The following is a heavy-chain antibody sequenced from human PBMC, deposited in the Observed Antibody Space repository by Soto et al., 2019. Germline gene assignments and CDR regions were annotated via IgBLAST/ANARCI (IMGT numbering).Heavy chain of an antibody. V-gene: IGHV4-4*02. Sequence: QVQLQESGPGLVKPSGTLSLTCAVSGVSISSHDWWTWVRQPPGKGLEWIGESHQSGNTHYNSSLXSRATISLDKSKNQLSLQLTSVTVADTVVYYCATRDTGRVYWGQGTLVTVSS. D-gene: IGHD5-18*01. CDR1: GVSISSHDW. CDR2: SHQSGNT. J-gene: IGHJ4*02. CDR3: ATRDTGRVY.